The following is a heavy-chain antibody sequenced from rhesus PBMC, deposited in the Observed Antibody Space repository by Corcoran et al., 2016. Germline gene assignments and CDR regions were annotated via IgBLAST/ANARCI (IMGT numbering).Heavy chain of an antibody. V-gene: IGHV4-106*01. CDR3: ASVNSSWYAFDF. J-gene: IGHJ3*01. Sequence: QVQLQESGPGLVKHSETLSLTCAVSGGSISDDYYWSWIRQPPGKGLEWIGYIYGSGGGTNYNPSLKNRVTISIDTSKNQFSLKLSSVTAADPAVYYCASVNSSWYAFDFCGQGLRVTVSS. CDR2: IYGSGGGT. D-gene: IGHD6-13*01. CDR1: GGSISDDYY.